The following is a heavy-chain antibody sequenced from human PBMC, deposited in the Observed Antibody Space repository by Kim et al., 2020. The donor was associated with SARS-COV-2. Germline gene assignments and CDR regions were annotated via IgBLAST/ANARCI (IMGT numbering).Heavy chain of an antibody. J-gene: IGHJ4*02. V-gene: IGHV3-53*01. D-gene: IGHD3-10*01. CDR2: SR. Sequence: SRYYAGSVEGRFTIARDDSRNTVYLQMSSLRAEDTAVYYCARGLGQVGEVYWGQGTLVTVSS. CDR3: ARGLGQVGEVY.